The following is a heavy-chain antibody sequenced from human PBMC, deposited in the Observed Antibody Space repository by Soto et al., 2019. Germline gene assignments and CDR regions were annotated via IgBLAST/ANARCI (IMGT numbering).Heavy chain of an antibody. CDR1: GFTFSGAV. J-gene: IGHJ1*01. CDR2: ISNDGNSQ. V-gene: IGHV3-30-3*01. CDR3: AREDHSSGHAGTFQL. Sequence: GGSLRLSCASSGFTFSGAVMHLVRQSPGTGLEWVAGISNDGNSQHYGDSVKGRFIVSRDNSKNTLFLQMNSLRPEDTAIYYCAREDHSSGHAGTFQLWGQGTLVTVSS. D-gene: IGHD3-22*01.